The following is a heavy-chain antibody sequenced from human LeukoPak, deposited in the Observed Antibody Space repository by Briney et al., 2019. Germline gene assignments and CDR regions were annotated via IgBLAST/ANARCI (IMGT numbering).Heavy chain of an antibody. CDR3: ARASDPWLQLT. V-gene: IGHV3-7*03. CDR1: GFTFSNYW. CDR2: IKQDGSEK. J-gene: IGHJ5*02. D-gene: IGHD5-24*01. Sequence: PGGSLRLSCAASGFTFSNYWMIWVRQAPGNGLEWVGNIKQDGSEKRYADSVRGRFSTSRDNAQTSLYLQMNSLRAEDTAVYYCARASDPWLQLTWGQGTLVTVSS.